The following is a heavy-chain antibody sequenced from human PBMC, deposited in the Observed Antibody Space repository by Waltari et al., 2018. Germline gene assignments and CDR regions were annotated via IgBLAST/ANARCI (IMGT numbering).Heavy chain of an antibody. CDR3: ARHDYCDY. CDR2: IETGGYT. CDR1: GFAVSSNY. Sequence: EVQLVETGGGLIQPGGSLRLSCAASGFAVSSNYMSWVRQAPGEGLEWVSVIETGGYTYYAESVRGRFTISRDNSKNMVYLQMNSLRADDTAVYFCARHDYCDYWGQGTLVTVSS. V-gene: IGHV3-53*02. J-gene: IGHJ4*02.